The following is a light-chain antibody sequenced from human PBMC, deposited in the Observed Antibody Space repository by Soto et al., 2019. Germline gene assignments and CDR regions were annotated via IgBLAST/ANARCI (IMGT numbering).Light chain of an antibody. V-gene: IGLV2-14*01. Sequence: QSALPQPASVSGSPGPSITISCTGNSSDVGGYKYVSWYQQHPDKAPKLIIFEVSNRPSGISSRFSGSKSGNTASLTISGLQAEDEADYYCASYTSSSTSVIFGRGTKVTVL. CDR1: SSDVGGYKY. J-gene: IGLJ2*01. CDR2: EVS. CDR3: ASYTSSSTSVI.